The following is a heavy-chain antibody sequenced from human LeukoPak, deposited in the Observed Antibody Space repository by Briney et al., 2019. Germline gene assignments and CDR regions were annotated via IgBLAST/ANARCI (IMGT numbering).Heavy chain of an antibody. D-gene: IGHD2-21*01. V-gene: IGHV3-15*01. CDR1: GLTFIYAW. CDR3: IHIGSIPDRFDS. J-gene: IGHJ4*02. CDR2: IKSKGSGGTT. Sequence: KSGGSLRLSCAASGLTFIYAWMSWVRQAPGKVLEWVGRIKSKGSGGTTDYAAPVKGRFTISRDDSKNTVYLQMNSLKTEDTAIYYCIHIGSIPDRFDSWGQGTQVTVSS.